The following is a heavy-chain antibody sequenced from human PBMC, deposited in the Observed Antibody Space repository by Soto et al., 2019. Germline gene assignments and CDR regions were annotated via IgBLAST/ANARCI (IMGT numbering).Heavy chain of an antibody. V-gene: IGHV3-30*18. Sequence: QVQVVESGGGVVRPGRSLRLSCAASGFTFSNYGMHWVRQAPGKGLEWVAFISYDGSNKYYADSVKGRFPISRDNSKNTLYLQMNSLRAEDTSGYYCAKTGGGILWFGRYGMDVWGQGTTVTVSS. CDR3: AKTGGGILWFGRYGMDV. D-gene: IGHD3-10*01. J-gene: IGHJ6*02. CDR2: ISYDGSNK. CDR1: GFTFSNYG.